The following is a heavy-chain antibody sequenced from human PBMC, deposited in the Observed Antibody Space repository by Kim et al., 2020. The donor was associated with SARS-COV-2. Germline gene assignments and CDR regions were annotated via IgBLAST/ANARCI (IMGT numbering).Heavy chain of an antibody. J-gene: IGHJ5*02. CDR1: SDSFSAYY. Sequence: SETLSLTCTVSSDSFSAYYWSWIRQFPGKGLEWIGYIFYSGNTNFSPSLKSRVTISWDTSRSQFSLALTSVTEADTAVYYCARSEGRASWHQFDSWGQG. CDR2: IFYSGNT. CDR3: ARSEGRASWHQFDS. V-gene: IGHV4-59*01.